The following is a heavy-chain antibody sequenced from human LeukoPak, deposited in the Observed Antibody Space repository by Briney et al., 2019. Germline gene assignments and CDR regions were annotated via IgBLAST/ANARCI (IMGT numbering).Heavy chain of an antibody. V-gene: IGHV4-31*03. D-gene: IGHD2-2*01. J-gene: IGHJ6*04. CDR1: GGSISSGGYY. CDR2: IYYSGST. CDR3: ARDFLGDCSSTSCYGSYYYYYGMDV. Sequence: PSETLSLTCTVSGGSISSGGYYWSWIRQHPGKGLEWIGYIYYSGSTYYNPSLKSRVTISVDTSKNQFSLKLSSVTAADTAVYYCARDFLGDCSSTSCYGSYYYYYGMDVWGKGTTVTVSS.